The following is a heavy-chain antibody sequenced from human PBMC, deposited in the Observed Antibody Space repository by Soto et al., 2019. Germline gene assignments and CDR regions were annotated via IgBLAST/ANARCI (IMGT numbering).Heavy chain of an antibody. CDR2: INHSGST. V-gene: IGHV4-34*01. Sequence: SETLSLTCAVYGGSFSGYYWSWIRQPPGKGLEWIGEINHSGSTNYNPSLKSRVTISVDTSKNQFSLKLSSVTAADTAVYYCASGLYYASEDPIYYFDYWGQGTLVTVSS. D-gene: IGHD3-10*01. CDR1: GGSFSGYY. CDR3: ASGLYYASEDPIYYFDY. J-gene: IGHJ4*02.